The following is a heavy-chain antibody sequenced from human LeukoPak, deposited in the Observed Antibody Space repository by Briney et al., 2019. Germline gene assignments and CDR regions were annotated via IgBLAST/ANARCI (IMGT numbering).Heavy chain of an antibody. CDR3: ARGEDTAMATLFDY. Sequence: SETLSLTCAVYGGSFSGYYWSWIRQPPGKGLEWIGEINHSGSTNYNPSLKSRVTISVDTSKNQFSLKLSSVTAADTAVYYCARGEDTAMATLFDYRGQGTLVTVSS. V-gene: IGHV4-34*01. CDR2: INHSGST. J-gene: IGHJ4*02. D-gene: IGHD5-18*01. CDR1: GGSFSGYY.